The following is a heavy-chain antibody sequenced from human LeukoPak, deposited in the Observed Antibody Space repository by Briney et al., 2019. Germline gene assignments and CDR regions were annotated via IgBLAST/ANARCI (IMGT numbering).Heavy chain of an antibody. J-gene: IGHJ4*02. CDR2: INAGNGDT. CDR3: ARSKGGPYSSSWYGDY. CDR1: GYTFTSYA. V-gene: IGHV1-3*01. Sequence: ASVKVSCKASGYTFTSYAMHWVRQAPGQRLEWMGWINAGNGDTKYSQKFQGRVTITRDTSASTAYMELSSLRSEDTAVYYCARSKGGPYSSSWYGDYWGQGTLVTVSS. D-gene: IGHD6-13*01.